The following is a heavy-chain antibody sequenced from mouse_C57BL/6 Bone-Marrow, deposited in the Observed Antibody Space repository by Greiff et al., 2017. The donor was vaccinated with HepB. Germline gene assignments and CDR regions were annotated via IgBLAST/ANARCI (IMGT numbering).Heavy chain of an antibody. Sequence: VQLQQSGPELVKPGASVKMSCKASGYTFTDYNMHWVKQSHGKSLEWIGYINPNNGGTSYNQKFKGKATLTVNKSSSTAYMELRSLTSEVSAVYYWARALRYYGPYFDYWGQGTTLTVSS. J-gene: IGHJ2*01. CDR1: GYTFTDYN. V-gene: IGHV1-22*01. CDR3: ARALRYYGPYFDY. D-gene: IGHD1-2*01. CDR2: INPNNGGT.